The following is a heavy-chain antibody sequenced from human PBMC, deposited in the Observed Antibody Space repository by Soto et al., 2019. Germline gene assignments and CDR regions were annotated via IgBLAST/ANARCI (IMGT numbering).Heavy chain of an antibody. CDR2: ISSSSSTI. V-gene: IGHV3-48*02. D-gene: IGHD3-3*01. CDR1: GFTFSIYR. J-gene: IGHJ6*02. CDR3: ARAPYSDLCSGWDSPSSYGMDV. Sequence: GGPLRLTSAASGFTFSIYRMNWVRQAPGKGLEWVSYISSSSSTIDYADSAKGRFTITRDNAKNSLYLQMNSLRDEDTAVYYCARAPYSDLCSGWDSPSSYGMDVWGQGTTVTVSS.